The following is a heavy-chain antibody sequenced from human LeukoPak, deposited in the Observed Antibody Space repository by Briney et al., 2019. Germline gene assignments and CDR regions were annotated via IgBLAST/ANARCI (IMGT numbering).Heavy chain of an antibody. CDR2: ISYDGSNK. CDR1: GFTFSSYG. J-gene: IGHJ4*02. CDR3: ARGESIAVAGLFDY. D-gene: IGHD6-19*01. V-gene: IGHV3-30*03. Sequence: GGSQRLSCAASGFTFSSYGMHWVRQAPGKGLEWVAVISYDGSNKYYADSVKGRFTISRDNSKNTLYLQMNSLRAEDTAVYYCARGESIAVAGLFDYWGQGTLVTVSS.